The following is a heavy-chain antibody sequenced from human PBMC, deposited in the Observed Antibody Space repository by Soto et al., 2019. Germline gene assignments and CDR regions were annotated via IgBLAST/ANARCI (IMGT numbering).Heavy chain of an antibody. Sequence: HPGGSLRLSCAASGFTFNSYAMSWVRQAPGKGLEWVSVIYSGGSTYYADSVKGRFTISRDNSKNTLYLQMNSLRAEDTAVYYCAREGLRRPDAFDIWGQGTMVTVSS. CDR3: AREGLRRPDAFDI. CDR1: GFTFNSYA. D-gene: IGHD5-12*01. J-gene: IGHJ3*02. V-gene: IGHV3-66*01. CDR2: IYSGGST.